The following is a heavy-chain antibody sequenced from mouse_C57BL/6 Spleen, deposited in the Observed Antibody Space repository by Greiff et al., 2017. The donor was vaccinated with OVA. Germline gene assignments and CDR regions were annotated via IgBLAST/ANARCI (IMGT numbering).Heavy chain of an antibody. Sequence: EVQLVESGGGLVQPKGSLKLSCAASGFSFNTYAMNWVRQAPGKGLEWVARIRSKSNNYATYYADSVKDRFTISRDDSESMLYLQMNNLKTEDTAMYYCVRHDYYVSSYVYAMDYWGQGTSVTVSS. D-gene: IGHD1-1*01. CDR2: IRSKSNNYAT. CDR1: GFSFNTYA. V-gene: IGHV10-1*01. CDR3: VRHDYYVSSYVYAMDY. J-gene: IGHJ4*01.